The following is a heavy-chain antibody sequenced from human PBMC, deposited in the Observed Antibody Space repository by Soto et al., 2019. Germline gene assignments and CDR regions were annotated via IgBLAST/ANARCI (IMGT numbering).Heavy chain of an antibody. CDR3: ARGEGGFQY. V-gene: IGHV4-34*01. Sequence: QVQLQQWGAGLLKPSETLSLTCAVYGGSFRGYYWSWIRQPPGKGLEWIGEINHSGSTNYNPSLKSRVTRSVDTSKNQFSLKLNSMTATDTAVYYCARGEGGFQYWGQGTRVTVSS. CDR2: INHSGST. CDR1: GGSFRGYY. J-gene: IGHJ1*01.